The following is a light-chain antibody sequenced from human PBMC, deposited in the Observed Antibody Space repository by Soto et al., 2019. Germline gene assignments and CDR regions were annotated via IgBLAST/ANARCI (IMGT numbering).Light chain of an antibody. CDR1: QDINNC. CDR2: DAS. CDR3: QQYDNLPRT. Sequence: DIQMTQSPSSLSASVGDRVTITCQASQDINNCLNWYQQKPGKAPKLLIYDASNLETGVPSRFSGSGSGTDFTFTISSLQPEDIATYYCQQYDNLPRTFGGGTKVEIK. V-gene: IGKV1-33*01. J-gene: IGKJ4*01.